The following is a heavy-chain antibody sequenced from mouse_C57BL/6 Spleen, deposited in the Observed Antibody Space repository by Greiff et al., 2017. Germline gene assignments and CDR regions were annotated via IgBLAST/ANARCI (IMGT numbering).Heavy chain of an antibody. J-gene: IGHJ2*01. D-gene: IGHD2-1*01. CDR2: ISGGGGNT. V-gene: IGHV5-9*01. CDR3: ARHANYVYFDY. CDR1: GFTFSSYT. Sequence: EVKLMESGGGLVKPGGSLKLSCAASGFTFSSYTMSWVRQTPEKRLEWVATISGGGGNTYYPDSVKGRFTISRDNAKNTLYLQMSILRSEDTALYYCARHANYVYFDYWGQGTTLTVSS.